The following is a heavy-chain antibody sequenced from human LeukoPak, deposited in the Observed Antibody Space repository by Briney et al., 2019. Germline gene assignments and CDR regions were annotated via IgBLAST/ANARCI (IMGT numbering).Heavy chain of an antibody. J-gene: IGHJ4*02. CDR3: GSLTVVAKDH. D-gene: IGHD3-22*01. CDR2: INSDGSST. Sequence: GSLRLSCAASGFTFSTYWMHWVRQAPGKGLVGVAQINSDGSSTSYADSVKGRFTISRDNAKNTLYLQMISLRAEDTAVYYCGSLTVVAKDHWGQGTLVTVSP. CDR1: GFTFSTYW. V-gene: IGHV3-74*01.